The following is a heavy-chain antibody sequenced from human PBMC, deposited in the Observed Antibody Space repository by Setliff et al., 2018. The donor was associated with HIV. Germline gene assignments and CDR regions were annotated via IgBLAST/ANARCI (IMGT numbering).Heavy chain of an antibody. Sequence: GESLKISCKGSGYSFTSSWIGWVRQMPGKGLEWMGIIYPGDSDITYSPSFQGQVTISADKSISTAYLRWSSLQASDTAMYYCARRYKYYYATTGCTFDLWGQGTMVTVSS. CDR3: ARRYKYYYATTGCTFDL. CDR1: GYSFTSSW. V-gene: IGHV5-51*01. J-gene: IGHJ3*01. D-gene: IGHD3-10*01. CDR2: IYPGDSDI.